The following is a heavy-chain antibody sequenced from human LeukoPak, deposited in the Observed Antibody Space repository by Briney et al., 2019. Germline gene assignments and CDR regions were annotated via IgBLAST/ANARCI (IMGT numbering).Heavy chain of an antibody. V-gene: IGHV4-31*03. D-gene: IGHD5-12*01. CDR3: ARYSGTKRDFDY. Sequence: SETLSLTCTVSGGSISNDGYYWSWIRQPPGKGLEWIGYIYYSEITYYNPSLKSRVTISVDTSKNQFSLKLSSVTAADTALYYCARYSGTKRDFDYWGQGTLVTVSS. J-gene: IGHJ4*02. CDR2: IYYSEIT. CDR1: GGSISNDGYY.